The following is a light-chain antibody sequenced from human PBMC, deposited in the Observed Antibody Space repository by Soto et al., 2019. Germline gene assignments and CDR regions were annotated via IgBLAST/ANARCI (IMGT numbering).Light chain of an antibody. CDR2: DAS. Sequence: EIVLTQYPATLSLSPGERATLSCRASQSVSSYLAWYQQKPGQAPRLLIYDASNRATGIPARFSGSGSGTDFTLTISSLEPEDFAVYYCQQRNDWRRGTFGQGTRLEIK. V-gene: IGKV3-11*01. CDR1: QSVSSY. CDR3: QQRNDWRRGT. J-gene: IGKJ5*01.